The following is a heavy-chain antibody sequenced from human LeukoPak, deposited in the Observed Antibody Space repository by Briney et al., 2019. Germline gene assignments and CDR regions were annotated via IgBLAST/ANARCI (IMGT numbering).Heavy chain of an antibody. Sequence: PGGSLRLSCAASGFTLSSYSMNWVRQAPGKGLEWVSSISSSSSYIYYADSVKGRFTISRDNAKNSLYLQMNSLRAEDTAVYYCARAMVRGVILEYWGQGTLVTVSS. CDR3: ARAMVRGVILEY. D-gene: IGHD3-10*01. CDR2: ISSSSSYI. J-gene: IGHJ4*02. CDR1: GFTLSSYS. V-gene: IGHV3-21*01.